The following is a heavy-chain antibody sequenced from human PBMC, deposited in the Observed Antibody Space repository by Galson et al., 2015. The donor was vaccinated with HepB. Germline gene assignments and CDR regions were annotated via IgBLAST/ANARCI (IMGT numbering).Heavy chain of an antibody. D-gene: IGHD3-3*01. CDR2: IWYDGSNK. Sequence: SLRLSCAASGFIFSNYGMHWVRQAPGKGLEWVAVIWYDGSNKYYTDSVKGRFTISRDNSKNTLYLQMNSLRAEDTAVYYCARDYYDFWSGYLQNYYYGMDVWGQGTTVTVSS. CDR1: GFIFSNYG. CDR3: ARDYYDFWSGYLQNYYYGMDV. V-gene: IGHV3-33*01. J-gene: IGHJ6*02.